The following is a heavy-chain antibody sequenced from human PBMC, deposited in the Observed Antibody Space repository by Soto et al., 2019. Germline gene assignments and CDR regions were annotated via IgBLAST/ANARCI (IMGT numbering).Heavy chain of an antibody. Sequence: QVQLVQSGAEVKKPGASVKVSCKASGYTFTSYGINWVRQAPGQGLEWMGWISAYNGNTKYAQKVQGRGTMTTDTSTSTAYMELRSLRSDATAVYYWARTPSIAVVTASNAFDSWGKGILVTVSS. V-gene: IGHV1-18*01. J-gene: IGHJ4*02. CDR2: ISAYNGNT. D-gene: IGHD2-21*02. CDR1: GYTFTSYG. CDR3: ARTPSIAVVTASNAFDS.